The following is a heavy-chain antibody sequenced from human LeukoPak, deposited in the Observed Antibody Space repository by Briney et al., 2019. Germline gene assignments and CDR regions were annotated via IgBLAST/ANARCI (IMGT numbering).Heavy chain of an antibody. CDR2: IYYSGST. CDR1: GGSISSYY. J-gene: IGHJ3*02. Sequence: SETLSLTCTVSGGSISSYYWSWIRQPPGKGLEWIGYIYYSGSTNYNPSLKSRVTISVDTSKNQFSLKLSSVTAADTAVYYCARENYGDYFADAFDMWGQGTMVTVSS. CDR3: ARENYGDYFADAFDM. V-gene: IGHV4-59*01. D-gene: IGHD4-17*01.